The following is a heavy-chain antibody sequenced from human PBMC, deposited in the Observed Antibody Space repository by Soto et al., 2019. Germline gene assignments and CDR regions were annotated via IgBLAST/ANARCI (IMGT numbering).Heavy chain of an antibody. CDR2: INPKSGDT. CDR1: GYTFTGFY. J-gene: IGHJ4*02. CDR3: ASGGSTVTREFDF. Sequence: QVQLVQSGAEVKKPGASVKVSCKASGYTFTGFYMHWVRQAPGQGLEWMGWINPKSGDTEYAQNSQGWVTMTRNTPISTAYRELSRLNSDDTAVYYCASGGSTVTREFDFWGQGTLVSV. D-gene: IGHD4-17*01. V-gene: IGHV1-2*04.